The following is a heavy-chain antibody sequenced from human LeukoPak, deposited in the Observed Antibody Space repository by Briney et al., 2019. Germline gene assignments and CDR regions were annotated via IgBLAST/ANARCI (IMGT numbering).Heavy chain of an antibody. CDR2: IYYSGST. D-gene: IGHD3-9*01. Sequence: RASETLSLTCTVSGGSISSSSYYWGWIRRPPGKGLEWIGSIYYSGSTYYNPSLKSRVTISVDTSKNQFSLKLSSVTAADTAVYYCARQLPYYDILTAPSQFDPWGQGTLVTVSS. CDR3: ARQLPYYDILTAPSQFDP. V-gene: IGHV4-39*01. CDR1: GGSISSSSYY. J-gene: IGHJ5*02.